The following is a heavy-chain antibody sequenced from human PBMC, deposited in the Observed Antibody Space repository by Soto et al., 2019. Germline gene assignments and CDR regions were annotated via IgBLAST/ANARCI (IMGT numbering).Heavy chain of an antibody. CDR1: GGSISSGNYY. J-gene: IGHJ4*02. D-gene: IGHD4-17*01. Sequence: SETLSLTCTVSGGSISSGNYYWSWIRQPPGKGLEWIGFISYSGTTHYSASLRSRVSISVDTSKNQFSLDLSSVTAADTAVYYCATMGTPVTGLYYFDYWGQGTLVTVTS. CDR3: ATMGTPVTGLYYFDY. CDR2: ISYSGTT. V-gene: IGHV4-30-4*01.